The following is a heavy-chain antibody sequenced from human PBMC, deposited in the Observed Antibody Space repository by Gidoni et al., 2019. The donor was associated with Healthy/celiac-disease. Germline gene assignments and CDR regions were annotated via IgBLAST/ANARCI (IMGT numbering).Heavy chain of an antibody. D-gene: IGHD3-16*01. Sequence: QVQLGASGGGVVQPGRSLRLACAALRRPFSSYAMHWVRQAPGKGLEWVAVISYDGSNKYYADSVKGRFTISRDNSKNTLYLQMNSLRAEDTAVYYCARENEGERSFDYWGQGTLVTVSS. J-gene: IGHJ4*02. CDR2: ISYDGSNK. CDR3: ARENEGERSFDY. CDR1: RRPFSSYA. V-gene: IGHV3-30-3*01.